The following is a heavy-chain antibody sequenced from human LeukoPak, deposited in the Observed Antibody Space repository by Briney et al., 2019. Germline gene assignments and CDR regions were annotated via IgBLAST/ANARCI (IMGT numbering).Heavy chain of an antibody. J-gene: IGHJ5*02. CDR3: VRDPSNSGNWFDL. CDR2: LGTDGTYT. D-gene: IGHD4-11*01. Sequence: GGSLRLSCAASGLNLRDYWMHWVRQAPGKGLLWVSRLGTDGTYTNYADSVTGRFTISRDNAKNTLYLQMDSLRAEDTSFYYCVRDPSNSGNWFDLWGQGTLLTVSS. V-gene: IGHV3-74*01. CDR1: GLNLRDYW.